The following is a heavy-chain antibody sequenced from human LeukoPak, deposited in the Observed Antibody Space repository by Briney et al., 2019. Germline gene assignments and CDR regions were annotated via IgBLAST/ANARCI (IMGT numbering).Heavy chain of an antibody. J-gene: IGHJ5*02. CDR2: IAGSSGST. CDR3: AKAAYGDYVNWFDP. CDR1: GFNFQNYG. V-gene: IGHV3-23*01. D-gene: IGHD4-17*01. Sequence: GGSLRLSCAASGFNFQNYGMSWVRQSPGKGLEWVSSIAGSSGSTYYADSVKGRFTISRDNSKNTLYLQMNSLRAEDTALYYCAKAAYGDYVNWFDPWGQGTLVTVSS.